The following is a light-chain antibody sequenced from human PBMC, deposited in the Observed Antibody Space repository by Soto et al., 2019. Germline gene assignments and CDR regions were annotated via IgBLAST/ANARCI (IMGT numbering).Light chain of an antibody. V-gene: IGKV3-20*01. J-gene: IGKJ1*01. Sequence: ETVMTQSPATLSVSPGGRAALSCRASQSVSSKLAWYQQKPGQAPRLLIYGASSRATGIPDRFSGSGSGTDFTLTISRLEPEDFAVYYCQQYGSSPRTFGQGTKVDIK. CDR3: QQYGSSPRT. CDR2: GAS. CDR1: QSVSSK.